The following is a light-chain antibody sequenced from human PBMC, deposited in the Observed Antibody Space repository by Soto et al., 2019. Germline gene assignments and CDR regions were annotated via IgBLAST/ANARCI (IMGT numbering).Light chain of an antibody. CDR3: QQRSTWPLYT. V-gene: IGKV3-11*01. J-gene: IGKJ2*01. Sequence: EIVLTQSPATLSLSPGERATLSCRASQSVSSYLAWYQQKPGQAPRLLIYDASNRATGIPARFSGSGSVTDFTLTVSGLEPEDFAVYYCQQRSTWPLYTFGQGTKLEIK. CDR1: QSVSSY. CDR2: DAS.